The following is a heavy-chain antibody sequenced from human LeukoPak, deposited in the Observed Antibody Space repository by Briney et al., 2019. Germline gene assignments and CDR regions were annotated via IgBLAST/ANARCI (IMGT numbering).Heavy chain of an antibody. CDR1: GYTFTSYG. V-gene: IGHV1-18*01. J-gene: IGHJ5*02. CDR3: ARVDSSINWFDP. D-gene: IGHD6-19*01. Sequence: ASVKVSCKASGYTFTSYGISWVRQAPGQGLEWMGRISAYNGNTNYAQKLQGRVTMTTDTSTSTAYMELRSLRSDDTAVYYCARVDSSINWFDPWGQGTLATVSS. CDR2: ISAYNGNT.